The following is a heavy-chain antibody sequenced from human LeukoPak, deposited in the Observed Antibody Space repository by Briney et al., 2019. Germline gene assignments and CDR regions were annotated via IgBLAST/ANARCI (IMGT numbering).Heavy chain of an antibody. Sequence: SVKVSCKASGGTFSSYTISWVRQAPGQGLEWMGGIIPIFGTANYAQKFQGRVTITTDESTSTAYMELSSLRSEDTAVYYCARGLRYYYDSSGYFDYWGQGTLVTVSS. J-gene: IGHJ4*02. D-gene: IGHD3-22*01. CDR2: IIPIFGTA. V-gene: IGHV1-69*05. CDR3: ARGLRYYYDSSGYFDY. CDR1: GGTFSSYT.